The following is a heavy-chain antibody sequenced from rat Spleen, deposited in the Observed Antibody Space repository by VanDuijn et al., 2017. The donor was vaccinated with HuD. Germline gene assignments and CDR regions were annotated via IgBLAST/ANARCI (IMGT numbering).Heavy chain of an antibody. V-gene: IGHV5-19*01. D-gene: IGHD1-11*01. Sequence: EVQLVESGGGLVQPGRSMSLSCAASGFTFSNYGMHWIRQAPTKGLEWVASISPSGGSTYYRDSVKGRFTISRDNAKSTLYLQMDSLRSEDTATYYCATEATDYWGQGVMVTVSS. CDR2: ISPSGGST. J-gene: IGHJ2*01. CDR1: GFTFSNYG. CDR3: ATEATDY.